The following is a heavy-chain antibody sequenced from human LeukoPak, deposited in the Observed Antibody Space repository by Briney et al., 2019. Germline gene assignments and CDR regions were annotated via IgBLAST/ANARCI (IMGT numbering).Heavy chain of an antibody. CDR2: INHSGST. D-gene: IGHD1-26*01. CDR3: ARYGGSYDFQH. CDR1: GGSFSGYY. Sequence: SETLSLTCAVYGGSFSGYYWSRIRQPPGKGLEWIGEINHSGSTNYNPSLKSRVTISVDTPKNQFSLKLSSVTAADTAVYYCARYGGSYDFQHWGQGTLVTVSS. V-gene: IGHV4-34*01. J-gene: IGHJ1*01.